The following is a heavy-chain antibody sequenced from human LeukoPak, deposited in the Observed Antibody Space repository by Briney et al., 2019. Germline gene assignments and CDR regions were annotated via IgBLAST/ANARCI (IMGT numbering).Heavy chain of an antibody. CDR2: IYGGST. CDR3: AGKLWTNRYQYYGMDV. D-gene: IGHD5-18*01. V-gene: IGHV4-4*07. Sequence: SETLSLTCTVSGGSTSNYYWNWIRQPAGKGLEWIGRIYGGSTKYNPSLESRVTMSVDTSKNQLSLNLESVTAADTAVYYCAGKLWTNRYQYYGMDVWGQGTTVAVSS. J-gene: IGHJ6*02. CDR1: GGSTSNYY.